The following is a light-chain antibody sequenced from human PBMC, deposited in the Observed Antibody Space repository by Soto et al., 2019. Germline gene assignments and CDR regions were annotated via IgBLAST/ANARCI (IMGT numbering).Light chain of an antibody. CDR1: QSIASY. V-gene: IGKV1-39*01. J-gene: IGKJ4*01. Sequence: DIQMTQSPSSLSASIGDRLTITCRTSQSIASYLNWYQEKPGKAPKLLIYAASGLQRGVPSRFSGSGSRTDFTLTISSLQPEDFATYYCQQSYRTPLTFGGGTKVEIK. CDR3: QQSYRTPLT. CDR2: AAS.